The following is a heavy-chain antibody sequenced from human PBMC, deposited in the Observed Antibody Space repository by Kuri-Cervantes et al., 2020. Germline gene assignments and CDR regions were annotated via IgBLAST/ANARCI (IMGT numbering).Heavy chain of an antibody. V-gene: IGHV3-23*01. CDR3: ARERSSSWSMSYYYYYYGMDV. CDR1: GFTFSSYA. Sequence: GGSLRLSCAASGFTFSSYAMSWVRQAPGKGLEWVSAISGSGGSTYYADSVKGRFTISRDNSKNTLYLQMNSLRAEDTAVYYCARERSSSWSMSYYYYYYGMDVWGQGTTVTVSS. D-gene: IGHD6-13*01. CDR2: ISGSGGST. J-gene: IGHJ6*02.